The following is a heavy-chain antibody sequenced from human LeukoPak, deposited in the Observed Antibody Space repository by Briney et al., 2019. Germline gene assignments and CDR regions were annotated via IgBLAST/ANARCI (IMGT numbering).Heavy chain of an antibody. Sequence: SEALSLTCTVSGGSISSNSYYWGWIRQPPGKGLEWIGYIYYSGSTYYNPSLKSRVTISVDTSKNQFSLKLSSVTAADTAVYYCASGYSYGIDDAFDIWGQGTMVTVSS. J-gene: IGHJ3*02. D-gene: IGHD5-18*01. CDR2: IYYSGST. V-gene: IGHV4-30-4*08. CDR1: GGSISSNSYY. CDR3: ASGYSYGIDDAFDI.